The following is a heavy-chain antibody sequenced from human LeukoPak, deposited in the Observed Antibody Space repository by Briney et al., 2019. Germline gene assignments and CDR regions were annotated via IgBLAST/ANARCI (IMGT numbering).Heavy chain of an antibody. Sequence: ASVKVCCKASGYAFTSSDINWVRQATGQGVEWMGWMNPNSGNTGYAQKFQGRVTMTRNTSISTAYMELSSLRSEDTAVYYCARADQDYGGNSIYYYYYGMDVWGQGTTVTVSS. V-gene: IGHV1-8*01. J-gene: IGHJ6*02. CDR1: GYAFTSSD. D-gene: IGHD4-17*01. CDR3: ARADQDYGGNSIYYYYYGMDV. CDR2: MNPNSGNT.